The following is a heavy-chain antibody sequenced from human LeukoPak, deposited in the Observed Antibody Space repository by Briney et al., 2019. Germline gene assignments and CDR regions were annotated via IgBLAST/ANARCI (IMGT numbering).Heavy chain of an antibody. CDR3: VRTEWELPTFG. D-gene: IGHD1-26*01. V-gene: IGHV4-39*01. CDR2: IYYSGST. CDR1: GGSISRSSYY. Sequence: SETLSLTRTVSGGSISRSSYYWGWIRQPPGKGLEWIGSIYYSGSTYYNQSLRSRVTISVDTSKNQFSLKLSSVTAADTAMYYCVRTEWELPTFGWGQGTLVTVSS. J-gene: IGHJ4*02.